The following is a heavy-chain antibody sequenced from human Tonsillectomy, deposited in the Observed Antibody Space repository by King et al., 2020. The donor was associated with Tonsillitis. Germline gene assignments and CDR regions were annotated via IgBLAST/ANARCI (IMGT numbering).Heavy chain of an antibody. CDR1: GGSISSSSYY. Sequence: LQLQESGPGLVKPSETLSLTCTVSGGSISSSSYYWGWIRQPPGKGLEWIGSIYYSGSTYYNPSLKSRVTISVDTSKNQFSLKLSSVTAADTAVYYCARHAPPGDVRGEYFQHWGQGTLVTVSS. D-gene: IGHD3-16*01. J-gene: IGHJ1*01. V-gene: IGHV4-39*07. CDR2: IYYSGST. CDR3: ARHAPPGDVRGEYFQH.